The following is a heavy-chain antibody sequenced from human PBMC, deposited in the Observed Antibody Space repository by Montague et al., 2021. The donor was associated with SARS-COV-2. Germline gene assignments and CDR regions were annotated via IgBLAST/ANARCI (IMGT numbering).Heavy chain of an antibody. Sequence: SETLSLTCTVSGGSISSYYWSWIRQPPGKGLEWIGHIYYTGITKYKSSLKSRVTITVDTSKNQLSLKLDSVTAADTAVYYCARGSGSASATWFDPWGQGTLVTVSS. CDR2: IYYTGIT. V-gene: IGHV4-59*01. CDR1: GGSISSYY. D-gene: IGHD6-25*01. J-gene: IGHJ5*02. CDR3: ARGSGSASATWFDP.